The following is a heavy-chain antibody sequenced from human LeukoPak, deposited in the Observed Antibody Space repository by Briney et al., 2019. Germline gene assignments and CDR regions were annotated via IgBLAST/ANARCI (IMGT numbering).Heavy chain of an antibody. Sequence: GASVKVSCRASGGTFSSYAISWVRQAPGQGLEWMGRIIPILGIANYAQKFQGRVTITADKSTSTAYLELRSLRSDDTAVYYCARDRDCWGQGTLVTVSS. J-gene: IGHJ4*02. V-gene: IGHV1-69*04. CDR2: IIPILGIA. CDR3: ARDRDC. CDR1: GGTFSSYA.